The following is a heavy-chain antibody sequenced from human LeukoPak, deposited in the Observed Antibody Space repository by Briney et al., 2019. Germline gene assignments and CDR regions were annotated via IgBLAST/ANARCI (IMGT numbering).Heavy chain of an antibody. CDR3: ATDYYDSGSYK. D-gene: IGHD3-10*01. V-gene: IGHV5-51*01. Sequence: GESLKISRKGSGYSFTSYWIGWVRQMPGRGLEWMGIIYPGNSDTRYSPSFQGQVTVSADKSISTAYLQWSSLKASDTAIYYCATDYYDSGSYKWGQGTLVTVSS. J-gene: IGHJ4*02. CDR1: GYSFTSYW. CDR2: IYPGNSDT.